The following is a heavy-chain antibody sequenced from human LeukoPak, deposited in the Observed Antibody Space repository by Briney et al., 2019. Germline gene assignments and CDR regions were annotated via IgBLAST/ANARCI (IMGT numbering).Heavy chain of an antibody. V-gene: IGHV4-61*02. CDR2: IYTSGST. D-gene: IGHD2-8*01. CDR3: ARDPGLYGTATPAPPY. J-gene: IGHJ4*02. CDR1: GGSISSGSYY. Sequence: PSETLSLTCTVSGGSISSGSYYWSWIRQPAGKGLEWIGRIYTSGSTNYNPSLKSRVTISVDTSKNQFSLKLSSVTAADTAVYYCARDPGLYGTATPAPPYWGQGTLVTVSS.